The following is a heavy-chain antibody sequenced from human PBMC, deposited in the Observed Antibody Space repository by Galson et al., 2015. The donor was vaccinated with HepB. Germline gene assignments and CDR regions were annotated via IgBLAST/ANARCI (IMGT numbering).Heavy chain of an antibody. D-gene: IGHD6-13*01. CDR2: TYYRSKWYN. Sequence: CAISGDSVSSNSAAWNWIRQSPSRGLEWLGRTYYRSKWYNDYAVSVKSRITINPDTSKNQFSLQLNSVTPEDTAVYYCARARGGGIAAAGQFDYWGQGTLVTVSS. V-gene: IGHV6-1*01. CDR3: ARARGGGIAAAGQFDY. CDR1: GDSVSSNSAA. J-gene: IGHJ4*02.